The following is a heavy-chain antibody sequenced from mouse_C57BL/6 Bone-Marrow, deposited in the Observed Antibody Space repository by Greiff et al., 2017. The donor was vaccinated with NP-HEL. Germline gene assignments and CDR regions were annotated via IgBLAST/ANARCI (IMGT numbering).Heavy chain of an antibody. CDR3: TAGGSSPYAMDY. CDR1: GFNIKDDY. D-gene: IGHD1-1*01. CDR2: IEPENGDT. V-gene: IGHV14-4*01. J-gene: IGHJ4*01. Sequence: EVQLQHSGAELVRPGASVKLSCTVSGFNIKDDYMHWVKQRPEQGLEWIGWIEPENGDTEYASKFQGKATITADTSSNTAYLQLSSLTSEDTAVYYCTAGGSSPYAMDYWGQGTSVTVSS.